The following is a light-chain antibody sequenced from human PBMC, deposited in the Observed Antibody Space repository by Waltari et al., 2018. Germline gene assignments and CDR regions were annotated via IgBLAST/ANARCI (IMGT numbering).Light chain of an antibody. CDR3: QQYNKWPPIT. CDR2: GAS. Sequence: EVVMTQSPATLSVSPGERATLSCRASQSIYDNLAWYQQKPAQAPGLLIYGASTRATGVPSRFRGGGSGTEFTLTISSLQSEDSAVYYCQQYNKWPPITFGQGTRLEIK. V-gene: IGKV3-15*01. CDR1: QSIYDN. J-gene: IGKJ5*01.